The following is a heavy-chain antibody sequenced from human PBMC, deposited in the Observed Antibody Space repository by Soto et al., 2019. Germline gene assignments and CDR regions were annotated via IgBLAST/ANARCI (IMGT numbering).Heavy chain of an antibody. J-gene: IGHJ6*02. V-gene: IGHV1-69*13. Sequence: GASVKVSCKASGGTFSSYAISWVRQAPGQGLEWMGGIIPIFSTANYAQKFQGRVTITADESTSTAYMELSSLRSEDTAVYYCAREGLVVVAAPTYYYYGMDVWGQGTTVTVSS. CDR3: AREGLVVVAAPTYYYYGMDV. D-gene: IGHD2-15*01. CDR1: GGTFSSYA. CDR2: IIPIFSTA.